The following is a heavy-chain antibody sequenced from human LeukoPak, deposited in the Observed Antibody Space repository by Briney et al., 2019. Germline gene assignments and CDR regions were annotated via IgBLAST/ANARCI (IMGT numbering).Heavy chain of an antibody. D-gene: IGHD2-15*01. V-gene: IGHV3-11*01. CDR1: GFTFSDYY. J-gene: IGHJ3*02. CDR3: AKDARYCSGGSCYTHSDAFDI. CDR2: ISSSGSTI. Sequence: PGGSLRLSCAASGFTFSDYYMSWIRQAPGKGLEWVSYISSSGSTIYYADSVKGRFTISRDNAKNSLYLQMNSLRAEDTAVYYCAKDARYCSGGSCYTHSDAFDIWGQGTMVTVSS.